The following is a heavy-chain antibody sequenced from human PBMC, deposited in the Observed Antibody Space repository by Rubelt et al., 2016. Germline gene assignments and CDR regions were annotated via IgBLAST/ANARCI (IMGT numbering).Heavy chain of an antibody. CDR2: IRAYNGNT. CDR3: ARRDGYNWDDAFDI. CDR1: GYTFTSYG. J-gene: IGHJ3*02. D-gene: IGHD5-24*01. V-gene: IGHV1-18*01. Sequence: QVQLVQSGAEVKKPGASVKVSCKASGYTFTSYGISWVRQAPGQGLEWMGWIRAYNGNTNYARKVQGRVTMTTDTATSAAYMELRGLRSDDTAVYYCARRDGYNWDDAFDIWGQGTMVTVSS.